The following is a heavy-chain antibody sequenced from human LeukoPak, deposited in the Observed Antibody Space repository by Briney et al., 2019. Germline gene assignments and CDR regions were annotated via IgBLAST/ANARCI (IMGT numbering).Heavy chain of an antibody. D-gene: IGHD3-16*01. CDR2: IYYSGST. J-gene: IGHJ4*02. V-gene: IGHV4-59*01. Sequence: SSETLSLTCTASGGSISSYYWSWIRQPPGKGLEWIGYIYYSGSTNYNPSLKSRVTMSVDTSKNQFSLKLSSVTAADTAVYYCARYGLAYTYDFWGQGTLVTVSS. CDR3: ARYGLAYTYDF. CDR1: GGSISSYY.